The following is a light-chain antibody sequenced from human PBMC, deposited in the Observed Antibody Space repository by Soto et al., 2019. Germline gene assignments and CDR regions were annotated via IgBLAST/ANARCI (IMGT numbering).Light chain of an antibody. V-gene: IGKV3-20*01. Sequence: EIVMTQSPATLSVSPGERATLSCRASQSVSSSYLAWYQQKPGQAPRLLIYGASSGATGIPDRFSGSGSGTDFTLTISRLEPEDFAVYYCQQYGSSPKVTFGQRTRLEIK. CDR2: GAS. CDR1: QSVSSSY. CDR3: QQYGSSPKVT. J-gene: IGKJ5*01.